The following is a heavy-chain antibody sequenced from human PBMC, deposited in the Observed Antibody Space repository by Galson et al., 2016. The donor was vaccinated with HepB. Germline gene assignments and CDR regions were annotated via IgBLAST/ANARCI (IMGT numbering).Heavy chain of an antibody. V-gene: IGHV3-30*19. Sequence: SLRLSCAASGFTFSRYGMHWVRQAPGKGLEWVAVISYDGTYKYYSNSVTGRFPNSRDNYSNTVYLQMNSRRPEDTALYYCARVFLGRGTYPRYYSYSMDVWGQGTTVTVSS. J-gene: IGHJ6*02. CDR2: ISYDGTYK. CDR1: GFTFSRYG. CDR3: ARVFLGRGTYPRYYSYSMDV. D-gene: IGHD3-22*01.